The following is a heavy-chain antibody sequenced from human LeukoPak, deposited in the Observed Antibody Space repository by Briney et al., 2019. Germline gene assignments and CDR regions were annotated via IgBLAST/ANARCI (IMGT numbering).Heavy chain of an antibody. V-gene: IGHV4-39*01. CDR3: AKSNGYGLIDY. J-gene: IGHJ4*02. Sequence: SETLSLTCAVSGASISSSNHYWGWVRQSPGKGLEWIGNIYSSGNTYYNASLKSRVTMYIDTSKNQFSLKLSSVTAADTAMYYCAKSNGYGLIDYWGQGTLVTVSS. D-gene: IGHD5-12*01. CDR1: GASISSSNHY. CDR2: IYSSGNT.